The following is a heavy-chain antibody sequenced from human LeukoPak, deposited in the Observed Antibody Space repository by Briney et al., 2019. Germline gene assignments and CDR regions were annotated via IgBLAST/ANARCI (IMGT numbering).Heavy chain of an antibody. CDR3: ARDGYVSGSHYNVWYGMDV. V-gene: IGHV4-61*01. CDR1: GGSVNSGSYY. Sequence: SETLSLTCTVSGGSVNSGSYYWSWIRQPPGXXXXXXXXXXXSGSTXXXXXXXXXXXXXVDTSKNQFSLKLTSVTAADTAVYYCARDGYVSGSHYNVWYGMDVWGKGTTVTVSS. J-gene: IGHJ6*04. CDR2: XXXSGST. D-gene: IGHD3-10*01.